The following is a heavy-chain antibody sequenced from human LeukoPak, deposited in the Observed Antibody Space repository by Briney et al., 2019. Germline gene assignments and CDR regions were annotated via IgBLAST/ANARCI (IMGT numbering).Heavy chain of an antibody. D-gene: IGHD2-2*01. CDR1: GYSFTSYW. CDR2: IYPGDSDT. Sequence: GESLKISCKGSGYSFTSYWIGWVRQMPGKGLEWMGIIYPGDSDTRYSPSFQGQVTISADKSISTAYLQWSSLKASDTAMYYCARRDGYCSSTSCYADYYYGMDVWGQGTTVTVSS. J-gene: IGHJ6*02. V-gene: IGHV5-51*01. CDR3: ARRDGYCSSTSCYADYYYGMDV.